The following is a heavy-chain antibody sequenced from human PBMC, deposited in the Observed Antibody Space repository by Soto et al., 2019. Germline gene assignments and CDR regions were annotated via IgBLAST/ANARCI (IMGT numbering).Heavy chain of an antibody. J-gene: IGHJ4*02. CDR3: AGGSYYYDSGGYYHY. D-gene: IGHD3-22*01. V-gene: IGHV4-30-4*01. Sequence: QVQLQESGPGLVKPSQTLSLTCTVSGGSISSGDYYWSWIRQPPGKGLEWIGYIYYSGSTYYNPSLKSRVTTPVDPSKNQFSLKLSPVTAADTAVYYCAGGSYYYDSGGYYHYWGQGTLVTVSS. CDR2: IYYSGST. CDR1: GGSISSGDYY.